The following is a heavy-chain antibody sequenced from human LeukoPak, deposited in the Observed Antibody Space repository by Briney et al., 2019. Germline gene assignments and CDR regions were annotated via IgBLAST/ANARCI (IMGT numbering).Heavy chain of an antibody. Sequence: GGSLRLSCAASGFTFSSYYMNWVRQAPGKGLEWVAIIDQDGSQKHYVDSVKGRFTISRDNAKSSLYLQMNSLRAEDTALYYCARAADYSYGFGDYWGQGTLVTVSS. CDR1: GFTFSSYY. D-gene: IGHD5-18*01. V-gene: IGHV3-7*03. J-gene: IGHJ4*02. CDR3: ARAADYSYGFGDY. CDR2: IDQDGSQK.